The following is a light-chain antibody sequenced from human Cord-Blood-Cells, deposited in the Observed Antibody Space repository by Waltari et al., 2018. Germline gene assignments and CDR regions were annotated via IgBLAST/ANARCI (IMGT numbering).Light chain of an antibody. CDR3: QQRSNWPLT. CDR2: DAS. V-gene: IGKV3-11*01. CDR1: QSVSSY. Sequence: EIVLTQSPATLSLSPGERATLPCRASQSVSSYLAWYQQKPGQAPRLLIYDASNRATGIPARFSGSGSWTDFTLTISSLEPEDFAVYYCQQRSNWPLTFGGGTKVEIK. J-gene: IGKJ4*01.